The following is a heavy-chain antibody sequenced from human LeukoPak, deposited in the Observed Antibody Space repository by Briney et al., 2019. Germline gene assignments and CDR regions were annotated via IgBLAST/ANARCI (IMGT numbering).Heavy chain of an antibody. V-gene: IGHV3-23*01. Sequence: GGSLRLSCAASGFTFSRSAMTWVRQTPGKGLDWVSSISSSGNTYYADSVKGRSTISRDNSKNMLYLQMNSLRAEDTAVYYCARETGGTNSFDYWGQGTLVTVSS. J-gene: IGHJ4*02. CDR2: ISSSGNT. CDR1: GFTFSRSA. D-gene: IGHD4/OR15-4a*01. CDR3: ARETGGTNSFDY.